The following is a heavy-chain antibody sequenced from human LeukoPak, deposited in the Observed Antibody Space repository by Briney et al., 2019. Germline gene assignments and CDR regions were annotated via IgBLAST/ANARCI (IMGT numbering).Heavy chain of an antibody. D-gene: IGHD6-19*01. Sequence: SETLSLTCAVYGGSLGGFYWSWIRQPPGKGLEWIGEINHSGSTNYSPSLKGRVTISVDTSKNQFSLKLSSVTAADTAVYYCARSQWLLPLDYWGQGTLVTVSS. CDR2: INHSGST. V-gene: IGHV4-34*01. J-gene: IGHJ4*02. CDR1: GGSLGGFY. CDR3: ARSQWLLPLDY.